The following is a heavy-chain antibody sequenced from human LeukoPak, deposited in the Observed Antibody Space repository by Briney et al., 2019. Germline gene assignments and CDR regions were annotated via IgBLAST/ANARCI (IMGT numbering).Heavy chain of an antibody. J-gene: IGHJ4*02. V-gene: IGHV3-7*05. CDR1: GFTFSTYW. D-gene: IGHD6-19*01. CDR3: ARPYSSGWYGASWDY. CDR2: IKQDGGEI. Sequence: GGSLRLSCAASGFTFSTYWMSWVRQAPGKGLEWVANIKQDGGEIHYVDSVRGRFTISRDNAKNSLYLQMNSLRAEDTAVYYCARPYSSGWYGASWDYWGQGTLVTVSS.